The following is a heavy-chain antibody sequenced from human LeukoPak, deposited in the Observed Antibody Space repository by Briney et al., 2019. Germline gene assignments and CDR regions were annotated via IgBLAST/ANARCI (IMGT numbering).Heavy chain of an antibody. CDR3: ARGCSGGSCYSGVTDFDY. V-gene: IGHV1-8*01. CDR1: GHTFTSYD. Sequence: EASVTVSCKASGHTFTSYDINWVRQATGQGLEWMGWMNPNSGNTGYAQKFQGRVTMTRNTSISTAYMELSSLRSEDTAVYYCARGCSGGSCYSGVTDFDYWGQGTLVTVSS. CDR2: MNPNSGNT. D-gene: IGHD2-15*01. J-gene: IGHJ4*02.